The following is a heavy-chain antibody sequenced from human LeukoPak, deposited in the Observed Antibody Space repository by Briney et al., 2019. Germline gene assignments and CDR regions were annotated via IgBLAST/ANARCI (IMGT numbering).Heavy chain of an antibody. V-gene: IGHV4-31*03. CDR1: GGSISSGGYY. J-gene: IGHJ4*02. CDR2: IYYSGST. CDR3: ARDPAGTAMLEPLYYFDY. Sequence: SETLSLTCTASGGSISSGGYYWSWIRQHPGKGLEWIGYIYYSGSTYYNPSLKSRVTISVDTSKNQFSLKLSSVTAADTAVYYCARDPAGTAMLEPLYYFDYWGQGTLVTVSS. D-gene: IGHD5-18*01.